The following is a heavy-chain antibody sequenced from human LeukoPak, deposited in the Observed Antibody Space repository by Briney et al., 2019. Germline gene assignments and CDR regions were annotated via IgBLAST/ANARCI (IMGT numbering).Heavy chain of an antibody. D-gene: IGHD6-19*01. J-gene: IGHJ4*02. CDR3: ARTQWLATNFDY. CDR1: GFTVSSNY. V-gene: IGHV3-53*01. CDR2: IYSGGST. Sequence: GGSLRLSCAASGFTVSSNYMSWVRQAPGKGLEWVSVIYSGGSTYYADSVKGRFTISRDNSKNTLYLQMNSLRAEDTAVYYCARTQWLATNFDYWGQGTLVTVSS.